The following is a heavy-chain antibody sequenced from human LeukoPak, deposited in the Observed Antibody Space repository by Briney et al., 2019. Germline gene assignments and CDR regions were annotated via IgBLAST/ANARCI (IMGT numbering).Heavy chain of an antibody. CDR1: GFTFRNYV. J-gene: IGHJ5*02. V-gene: IGHV3-30-3*01. Sequence: GGSLRLSCAASGFTFRNYVIHWVRQAPGKGLEWVAVTSSDLNVKLYADSVKGRFTISRDNSRSTLYLQMNSLRPEDTAIYYCARAMGGRFDPWGQGTLVTVSS. CDR3: ARAMGGRFDP. D-gene: IGHD3-10*01. CDR2: TSSDLNVK.